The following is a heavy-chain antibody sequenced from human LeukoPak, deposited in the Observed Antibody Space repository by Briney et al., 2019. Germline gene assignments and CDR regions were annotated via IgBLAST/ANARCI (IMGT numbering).Heavy chain of an antibody. J-gene: IGHJ6*03. V-gene: IGHV5-51*01. CDR2: IYPGDSDT. CDR1: GYSFTSYW. Sequence: GESLKISCKGSGYSFTSYWIGWVRQMPGKGLKWMGIIYPGDSDTRYSPSFQGQVTISADKSISTAYLQWSSLKASDTAMYYCARQTSSWYVHYYYYMDVWGKGTTVTVSS. CDR3: ARQTSSWYVHYYYYMDV. D-gene: IGHD6-13*01.